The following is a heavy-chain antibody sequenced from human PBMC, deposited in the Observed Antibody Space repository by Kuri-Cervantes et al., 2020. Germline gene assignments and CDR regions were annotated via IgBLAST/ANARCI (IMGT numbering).Heavy chain of an antibody. CDR2: IWYDGSNK. Sequence: GESLKISCAASGFTFSSYGMHWVRQAPGKGLEWVAFIWYDGSNKYYADPVKGRFIISRDNTKNSLYLEMNSLRDEDTAVYYCTRDANRGGDLDHWGQGTQVTVSS. D-gene: IGHD4/OR15-4a*01. CDR3: TRDANRGGDLDH. J-gene: IGHJ4*02. CDR1: GFTFSSYG. V-gene: IGHV3-33*01.